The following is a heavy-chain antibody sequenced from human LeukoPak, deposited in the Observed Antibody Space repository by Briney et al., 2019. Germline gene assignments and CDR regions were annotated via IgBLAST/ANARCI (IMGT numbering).Heavy chain of an antibody. V-gene: IGHV4-34*01. D-gene: IGHD3-22*01. Sequence: SETLSLTCAVYGGSFRGNYWTWIRQPPGKGLEWIGEISHSGRTNYNPSLKSRVTISLDTSKNQFSLKLSSVTAADTAVYFCTMGYDSSPPYWGQGPLVTVPS. J-gene: IGHJ4*02. CDR3: TMGYDSSPPY. CDR1: GGSFRGNY. CDR2: ISHSGRT.